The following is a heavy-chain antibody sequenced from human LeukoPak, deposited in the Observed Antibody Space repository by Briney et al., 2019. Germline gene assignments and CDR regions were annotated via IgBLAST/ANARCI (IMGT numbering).Heavy chain of an antibody. CDR1: GFTFSSYA. J-gene: IGHJ4*02. D-gene: IGHD1-26*01. Sequence: PGGSLRLSCAASGFTFSSYAMSWVRQAPGKGLEYMASIKQDGSETYYVDSVKGRFTISRDNAKDPLDLQMNNLRAEDTAVYYCAALIIGRPFDYWGQGTLVIVSS. CDR2: IKQDGSET. V-gene: IGHV3-7*03. CDR3: AALIIGRPFDY.